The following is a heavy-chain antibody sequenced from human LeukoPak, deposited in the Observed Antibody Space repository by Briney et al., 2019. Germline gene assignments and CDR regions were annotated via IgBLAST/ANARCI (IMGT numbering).Heavy chain of an antibody. V-gene: IGHV1-2*02. CDR1: GYTFTGDY. CDR2: INPHSGGT. Sequence: ASVKVSCKASGYTFTGDYMHWVRQAPGQGLEWMGWINPHSGGTRYAQKFQGRVTMTRDTSISTAYMELSSLRSDDTAVYYCAKGRGFRTVAGTPGGHNWFDPWGQGTLVTVSS. D-gene: IGHD6-19*01. J-gene: IGHJ5*02. CDR3: AKGRGFRTVAGTPGGHNWFDP.